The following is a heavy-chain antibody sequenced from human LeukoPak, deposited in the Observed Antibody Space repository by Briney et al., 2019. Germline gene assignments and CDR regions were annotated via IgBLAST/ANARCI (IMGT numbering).Heavy chain of an antibody. CDR1: GESFNYYY. D-gene: IGHD2-15*01. CDR3: ARARCSGDSCYTGYY. V-gene: IGHV4-34*01. CDR2: INHSGST. Sequence: SETLSLTCAVSGESFNYYYWNWIRQPPGRGLEWIGEINHSGSTNYNPSLKSRVTMSVDTSKNQISLKMSSVTAADTAVYFCARARCSGDSCYTGYYWGQGTLVTVS. J-gene: IGHJ4*02.